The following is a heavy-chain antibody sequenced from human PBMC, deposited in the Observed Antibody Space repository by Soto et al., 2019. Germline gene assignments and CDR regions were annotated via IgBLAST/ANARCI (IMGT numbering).Heavy chain of an antibody. CDR1: DGSVSSFY. J-gene: IGHJ4*02. Sequence: SETLSLTCTVSDGSVSSFYWGWIRQPPGKGLEFIGYIFYTGSTNYNPSLESRVTISVDTSKNQFSLKLSSVTAADTAVYYCARHYPIGDSWHYFDYWGQGALVPVSS. CDR2: IFYTGST. V-gene: IGHV4-59*02. CDR3: ARHYPIGDSWHYFDY. D-gene: IGHD2-21*02.